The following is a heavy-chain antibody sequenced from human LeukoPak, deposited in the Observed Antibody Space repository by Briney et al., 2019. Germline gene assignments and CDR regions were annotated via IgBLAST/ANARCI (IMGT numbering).Heavy chain of an antibody. V-gene: IGHV3-13*01. CDR2: IGTAGDT. Sequence: GGSLRLSCAASGFTFSSYDMHWVRQATGKGLEWVSAIGTAGDTYYPGSVKGRFTISRENAKNSLYLQMNSLRAGDTAVYYCARGRFSSGYFFWDYFDYWGQGTLVTVSS. D-gene: IGHD3-22*01. J-gene: IGHJ4*02. CDR3: ARGRFSSGYFFWDYFDY. CDR1: GFTFSSYD.